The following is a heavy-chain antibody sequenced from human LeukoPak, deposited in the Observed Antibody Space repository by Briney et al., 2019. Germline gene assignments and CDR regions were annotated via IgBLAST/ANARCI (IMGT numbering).Heavy chain of an antibody. D-gene: IGHD5-18*01. CDR1: GFTFSSYG. V-gene: IGHV3-30*03. Sequence: GGSLRLSCAASGFTFSSYGMHWVRQAPGKGLEWVAVISYDGSNKYYADSVKGRFTISRDNAKNTLYLQMNSLRAEDTAVYYCARDAVDTANAVWGQGTTVTVSS. J-gene: IGHJ6*02. CDR3: ARDAVDTANAV. CDR2: ISYDGSNK.